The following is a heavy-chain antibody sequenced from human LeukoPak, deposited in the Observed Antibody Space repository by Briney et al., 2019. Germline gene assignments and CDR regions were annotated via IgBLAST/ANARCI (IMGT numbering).Heavy chain of an antibody. CDR2: ISGAGGST. CDR3: AKVGAAHYYYYYMDV. CDR1: GFTIVDYA. D-gene: IGHD1-26*01. V-gene: IGHV3-43*02. J-gene: IGHJ6*03. Sequence: PGGSLRLSCAASGFTIVDYALHWVRQPPGKGLEWVSLISGAGGSTYYADSVKGRFPISRDNTKNSLYLQMNSLRTEDTALYCCAKVGAAHYYYYYMDVWGKGTTVTVSS.